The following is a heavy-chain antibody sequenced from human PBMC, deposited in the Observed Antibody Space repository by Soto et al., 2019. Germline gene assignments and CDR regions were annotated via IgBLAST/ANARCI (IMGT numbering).Heavy chain of an antibody. J-gene: IGHJ6*02. CDR1: GYSFTSYW. D-gene: IGHD2-15*01. V-gene: IGHV5-51*01. Sequence: GESLKISCKGPGYSFTSYWIGWVRQMPGKGLEWMGIIYPGDSDTRYSPSFQGQVTISADKSISTASLQWSSLTASATAMYSCARLCVGGSCYSTYGMDVWGQGTTVTVSS. CDR2: IYPGDSDT. CDR3: ARLCVGGSCYSTYGMDV.